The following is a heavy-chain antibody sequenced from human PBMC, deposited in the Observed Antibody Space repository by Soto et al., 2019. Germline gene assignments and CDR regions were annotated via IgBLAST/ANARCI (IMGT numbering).Heavy chain of an antibody. CDR2: IYHSGST. CDR1: GGSISSGGYS. CDR3: ARGAYCSSTSCYTSYYYGMDV. V-gene: IGHV4-30-2*01. Sequence: SETLSLTCAVSGGSISSGGYSWSWIRQPPGKGLEWIGYIYHSGSTYYNPSLKSRVTISVDRSKNQFSLKLSSVTAADTAVYYCARGAYCSSTSCYTSYYYGMDVWGQGTTVTVS. J-gene: IGHJ6*02. D-gene: IGHD2-2*02.